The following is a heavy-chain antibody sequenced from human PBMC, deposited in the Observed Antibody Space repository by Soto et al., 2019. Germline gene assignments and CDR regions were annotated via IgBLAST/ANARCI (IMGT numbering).Heavy chain of an antibody. Sequence: GGSLRLSCAASGFNFNSYTTNWVRQAPGKRLEWLSSISSSGYIFSTDSVGGRFTISRDNAKNSVYLQINSLRAEDTAVYFCARDCSGGSCYPGMDVWGQGTTVTVSS. J-gene: IGHJ6*02. CDR1: GFNFNSYT. V-gene: IGHV3-21*01. D-gene: IGHD2-15*01. CDR2: ISSSGYI. CDR3: ARDCSGGSCYPGMDV.